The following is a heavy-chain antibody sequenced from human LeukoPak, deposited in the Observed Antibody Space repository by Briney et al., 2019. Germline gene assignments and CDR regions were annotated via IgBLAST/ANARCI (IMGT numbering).Heavy chain of an antibody. CDR2: INHSGST. Sequence: PSETLSLTCAVYGGSFSGYYWSWIRQPPGKGLEWIGEINHSGSTNYNPSLKSRVTISVDTSKNQFSLKLSSVAAADTAVYYCARAILVQELTRPTRLDYWGQGTLVTVSS. CDR1: GGSFSGYY. J-gene: IGHJ4*02. V-gene: IGHV4-34*01. CDR3: ARAILVQELTRPTRLDY. D-gene: IGHD2-21*01.